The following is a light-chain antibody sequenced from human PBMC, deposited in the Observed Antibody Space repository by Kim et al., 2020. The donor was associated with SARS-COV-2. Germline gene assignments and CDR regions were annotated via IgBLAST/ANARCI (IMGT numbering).Light chain of an antibody. CDR1: QSISNY. Sequence: SGGDRVTITCRASQSISNYVNWYQRKPGKAPELLIYGASSLQSGVPSRFSGSGSGTDFTLTISSLQPEDFATYYCQQSYSTPPITFGQGTRLEIK. CDR2: GAS. CDR3: QQSYSTPPIT. V-gene: IGKV1-39*01. J-gene: IGKJ5*01.